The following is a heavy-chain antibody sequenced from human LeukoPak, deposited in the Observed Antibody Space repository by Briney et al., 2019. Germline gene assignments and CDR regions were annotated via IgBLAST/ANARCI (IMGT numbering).Heavy chain of an antibody. J-gene: IGHJ4*02. V-gene: IGHV1-69*05. Sequence: GASVKVSRKASGGTFSSYAISWVRQAPGQGLEWMGGIIPIFGTANYAQKFQGRVTLTTDESTSTAYMELGSLRSEDTAVYYCARDRYDSSGYFDYWGQGTLVTVSS. CDR3: ARDRYDSSGYFDY. CDR2: IIPIFGTA. CDR1: GGTFSSYA. D-gene: IGHD3-22*01.